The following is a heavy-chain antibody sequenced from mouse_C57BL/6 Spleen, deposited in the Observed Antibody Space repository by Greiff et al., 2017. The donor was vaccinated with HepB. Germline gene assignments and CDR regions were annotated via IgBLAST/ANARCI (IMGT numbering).Heavy chain of an antibody. Sequence: QVQLKQPGADLVKPGASVKVSCKASGYTLTSYWMHWVKQRPGQGLEWIGRIHPSDSDTNYNQKFKGKATLTVDKSSSTAYMQLSSLTSENSAVYYCAIERYYGNLAWFAYWGQGTLVTVSA. D-gene: IGHD2-1*01. CDR1: GYTLTSYW. CDR3: AIERYYGNLAWFAY. V-gene: IGHV1-74*01. CDR2: IHPSDSDT. J-gene: IGHJ3*01.